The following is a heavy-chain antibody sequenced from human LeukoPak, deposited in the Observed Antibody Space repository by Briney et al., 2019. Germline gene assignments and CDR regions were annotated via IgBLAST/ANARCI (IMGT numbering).Heavy chain of an antibody. V-gene: IGHV3-33*01. CDR3: ARVSPEIVVVTGTGAPDY. J-gene: IGHJ4*02. Sequence: GGSLRLSCAASGFTFSNYGMHWVRQAPGKGLEWVAVIWNDGSNKYYADSVKGRFTISRDNSKNTAYLQMNSLRAEDTAVYYCARVSPEIVVVTGTGAPDYWGQGTLVTVSS. CDR1: GFTFSNYG. CDR2: IWNDGSNK. D-gene: IGHD2-21*02.